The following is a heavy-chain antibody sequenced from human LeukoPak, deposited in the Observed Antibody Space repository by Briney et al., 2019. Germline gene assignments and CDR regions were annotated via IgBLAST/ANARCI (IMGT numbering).Heavy chain of an antibody. D-gene: IGHD6-19*01. CDR3: ARRWSGWGFPLGAYFDY. V-gene: IGHV4-38-2*01. CDR1: GYSISSGYY. CDR2: IYHSGST. Sequence: SETLSLTCAVSGYSISSGYYWGWIRQPPGKGLAWIGSIYHSGSTYYNPSLKSRVTISVDTSKNQFSLKLSSVTAADTAVYYCARRWSGWGFPLGAYFDYWGQGTLVTVSS. J-gene: IGHJ4*02.